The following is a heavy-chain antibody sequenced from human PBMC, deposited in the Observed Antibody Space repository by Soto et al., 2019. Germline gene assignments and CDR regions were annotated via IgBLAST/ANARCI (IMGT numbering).Heavy chain of an antibody. CDR2: VFHTGNT. CDR1: GDSISSSVW. CDR3: ARKAWVRFDY. Sequence: SETLCLTCAVSGDSISSSVWWTWVRQPPGKGLEWIGEVFHTGNTNYNPSLKSRVTMSVDKSTNEFSLKVTSVTAADTAIYYCARKAWVRFDYWGQGALVTVS. V-gene: IGHV4-4*02. J-gene: IGHJ4*02. D-gene: IGHD7-27*01.